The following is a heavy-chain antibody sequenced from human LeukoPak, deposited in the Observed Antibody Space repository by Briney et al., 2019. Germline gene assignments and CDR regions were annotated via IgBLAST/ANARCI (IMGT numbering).Heavy chain of an antibody. D-gene: IGHD2-21*01. Sequence: PGGSLRLSCVASGFTFSSHAMHWVRQAPGKGLEWVAVISFDGGHIYYADSVKGRFTISRNSSKNTLYLQMNSLRAEDTAVYYCAKGLYGDTFLNWFDPWGQGTLVTVSS. J-gene: IGHJ5*02. CDR1: GFTFSSHA. CDR3: AKGLYGDTFLNWFDP. CDR2: ISFDGGHI. V-gene: IGHV3-30*18.